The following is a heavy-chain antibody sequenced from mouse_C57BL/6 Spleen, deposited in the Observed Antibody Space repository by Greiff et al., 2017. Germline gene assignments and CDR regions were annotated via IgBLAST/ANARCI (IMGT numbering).Heavy chain of an antibody. J-gene: IGHJ4*01. CDR3: TGVYDYDGYYAMDY. Sequence: EVKVEESGGGLVQPGGSMKLSCVASGFTFSNYWMNWVRQSPEKGLEWVAQIRLKSDNYATHYAESVKGRFTISRDDSKSSVYLQMNNLRAEDTGIYYCTGVYDYDGYYAMDYWGQGTSVTVSS. CDR1: GFTFSNYW. D-gene: IGHD2-4*01. V-gene: IGHV6-3*01. CDR2: IRLKSDNYAT.